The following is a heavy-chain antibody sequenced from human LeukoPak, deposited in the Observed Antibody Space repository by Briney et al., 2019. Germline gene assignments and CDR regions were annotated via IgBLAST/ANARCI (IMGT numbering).Heavy chain of an antibody. J-gene: IGHJ5*02. CDR1: GGSFSGYY. D-gene: IGHD3-10*01. CDR2: INHSGST. CDR3: ARLSWPGRGSRFDP. Sequence: ETLSLTCAVYGGSFSGYYWSWIRQPPGKGLEWIGEINHSGSTNHNPSLKSRVTISVDTSKNQFSLNLSSVTAADTAVYFCARLSWPGRGSRFDPWGQGTLVTVSS. V-gene: IGHV4-34*01.